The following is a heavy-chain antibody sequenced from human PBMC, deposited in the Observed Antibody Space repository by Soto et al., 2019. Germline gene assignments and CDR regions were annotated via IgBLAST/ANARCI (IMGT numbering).Heavy chain of an antibody. CDR3: AKSHQPLLYPGYLDY. CDR1: GFTFSSYA. Sequence: GGSLRLSCAASGFTFSSYAMSWVRQAPGKGLEWVSAISGSGGSTYYADSVKGRFTISRDNSKNTLYLQMNSLRAEDTAVYYCAKSHQPLLYPGYLDYWGQRTLVTSPQ. CDR2: ISGSGGST. J-gene: IGHJ4*02. D-gene: IGHD2-2*02. V-gene: IGHV3-23*01.